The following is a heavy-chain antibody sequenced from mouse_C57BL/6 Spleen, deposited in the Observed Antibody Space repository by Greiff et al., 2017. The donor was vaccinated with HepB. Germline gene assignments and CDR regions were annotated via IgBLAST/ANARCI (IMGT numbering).Heavy chain of an antibody. Sequence: EVQGVESGGGLVKPGGSLKLSCAASGFTFSDYGMHWVRQAPEKGLEWVAYISSGSSTIYYADTVKGRFTFSRDNAKNTLFLQMTSLGSEDTAMYYCARATTVAYAMDYWGQGTSVTVSS. J-gene: IGHJ4*01. D-gene: IGHD1-1*01. CDR2: ISSGSSTI. CDR3: ARATTVAYAMDY. V-gene: IGHV5-17*01. CDR1: GFTFSDYG.